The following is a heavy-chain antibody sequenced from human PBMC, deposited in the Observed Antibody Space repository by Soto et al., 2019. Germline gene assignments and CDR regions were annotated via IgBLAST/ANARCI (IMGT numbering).Heavy chain of an antibody. D-gene: IGHD6-13*01. CDR1: GGSISSGGYY. Sequence: QVQLQESGPGLVKPSQTLSLTCTVSGGSISSGGYYWSWIRQHPGKGLEWIGYIYYSGSTYYNPPLKRRVTISVDTSKNQFSLKLSSVTAADTAVYYCARALGVIAAAGTIGDNWFDPWGQGTLVTVSS. CDR3: ARALGVIAAAGTIGDNWFDP. J-gene: IGHJ5*02. V-gene: IGHV4-31*03. CDR2: IYYSGST.